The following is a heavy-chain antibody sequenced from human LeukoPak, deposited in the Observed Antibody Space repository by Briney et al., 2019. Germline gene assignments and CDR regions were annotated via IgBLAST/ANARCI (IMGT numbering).Heavy chain of an antibody. D-gene: IGHD2-2*01. CDR3: ARDRSADIVVVPAAKGSYYYYMDV. V-gene: IGHV1-2*02. CDR1: GYTFTGYY. Sequence: ASVKVSCKASGYTFTGYYMHWVRQAPGQGLAWMGWINPNSGGTNYAQKFQGRVTMTRDTSISTAYMELSRLRSDDTAVYYCARDRSADIVVVPAAKGSYYYYMDVWGKGTTVTVSS. CDR2: INPNSGGT. J-gene: IGHJ6*03.